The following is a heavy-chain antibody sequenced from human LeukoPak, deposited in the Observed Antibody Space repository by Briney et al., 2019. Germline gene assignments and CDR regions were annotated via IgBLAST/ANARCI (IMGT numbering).Heavy chain of an antibody. CDR2: ISYDGSNK. D-gene: IGHD5-12*01. Sequence: GGSLRLSCAASGFTFSSYAMHWVRQAPGKGLEWLAVISYDGSNKYYADSVKGRFTISRDNSKNTLYLQVNSLRAEDTAVYYCARDDSGTLLSYYYYGMDVWGQGTTVTVSS. J-gene: IGHJ6*02. CDR1: GFTFSSYA. V-gene: IGHV3-30-3*01. CDR3: ARDDSGTLLSYYYYGMDV.